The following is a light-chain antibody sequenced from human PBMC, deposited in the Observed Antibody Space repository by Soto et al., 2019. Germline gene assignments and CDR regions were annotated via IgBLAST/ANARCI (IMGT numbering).Light chain of an antibody. CDR2: SNN. J-gene: IGLJ2*01. Sequence: QSVLAQPPSASGTPGQRVTISCSGSGSNIGSSTVNWFQQLPGTAPELLIYSNNQRPSGVPDRFSGSKSGTSASLAISGLQSEDEAEYYCAAWDDSLNGLVFGGGTKLTVL. CDR1: GSNIGSST. V-gene: IGLV1-44*01. CDR3: AAWDDSLNGLV.